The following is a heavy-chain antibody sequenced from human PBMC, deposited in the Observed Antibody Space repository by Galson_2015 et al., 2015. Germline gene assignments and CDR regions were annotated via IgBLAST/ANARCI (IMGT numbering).Heavy chain of an antibody. Sequence: SLRLSCAASGFTFSSYAMSWVRQAPGKGLEWVSAISGSGGSTYYADSVKGRFTISRDNSKNTLYLQMNSLRAEDTAVYYCAKGGRITIFGVTIPSGMDVWGQGTTVTVSS. V-gene: IGHV3-23*01. D-gene: IGHD3-3*01. CDR3: AKGGRITIFGVTIPSGMDV. CDR2: ISGSGGST. J-gene: IGHJ6*02. CDR1: GFTFSSYA.